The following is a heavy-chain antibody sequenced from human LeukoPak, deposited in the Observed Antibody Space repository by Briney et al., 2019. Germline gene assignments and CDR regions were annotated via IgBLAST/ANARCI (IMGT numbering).Heavy chain of an antibody. Sequence: GGSLRLSCAASGFTFSSYAMSWVRQAPGKGLEWVSAISGSGGSTYYADSVKGRFTISRDNSKNTLYLQMNSLRAEDTAVYYCAKAKLVVPAAINYYYMDVSGKGTTVTVSS. CDR3: AKAKLVVPAAINYYYMDV. J-gene: IGHJ6*03. CDR2: ISGSGGST. CDR1: GFTFSSYA. V-gene: IGHV3-23*01. D-gene: IGHD2-2*01.